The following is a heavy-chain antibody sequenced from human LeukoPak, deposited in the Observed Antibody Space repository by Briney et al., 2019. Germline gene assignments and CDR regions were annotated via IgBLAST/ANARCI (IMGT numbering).Heavy chain of an antibody. Sequence: GGSLRLSCAASGFTFSSYEMNWVRQAPGKGLEWGSYISSSGSTIYFADSVKGRFTISRDNAKNSLYLQMNSLRAEDTAVYYCARGVYDSSGYYHYWGQGTLVTVSS. V-gene: IGHV3-48*03. CDR1: GFTFSSYE. CDR3: ARGVYDSSGYYHY. J-gene: IGHJ4*02. D-gene: IGHD3-22*01. CDR2: ISSSGSTI.